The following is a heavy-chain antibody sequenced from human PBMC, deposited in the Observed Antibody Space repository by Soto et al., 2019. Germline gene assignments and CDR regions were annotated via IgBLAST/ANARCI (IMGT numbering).Heavy chain of an antibody. J-gene: IGHJ4*02. D-gene: IGHD6-6*01. CDR2: IYYSGST. CDR1: GGSISGYY. Sequence: PSETLSLTCTVPGGSISGYYWSWIRQPPGKGLEWIGYIYYSGSTTYNPSLKSPVTISVDTSRNQFPLKLSSVTAADTAVYYCAKVRDDHSYFFDYWGQGTLVTVSS. V-gene: IGHV4-59*01. CDR3: AKVRDDHSYFFDY.